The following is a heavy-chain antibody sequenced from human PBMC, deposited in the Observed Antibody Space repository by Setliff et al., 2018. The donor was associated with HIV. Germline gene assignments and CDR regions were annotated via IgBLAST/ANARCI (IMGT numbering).Heavy chain of an antibody. D-gene: IGHD3-22*01. CDR2: INHSGST. J-gene: IGHJ3*02. CDR1: GGSLSGHY. CDR3: ARDQGGYYDSSRAFDI. V-gene: IGHV4-34*01. Sequence: PSETLSLTCAVYGGSLSGHYWSWIRQPPGKGLEWIGEINHSGSTNYNPSLKSRVTISVDTSKNQFSLKLSSVTAADTAVYYCARDQGGYYDSSRAFDIWGQGTMVTVSS.